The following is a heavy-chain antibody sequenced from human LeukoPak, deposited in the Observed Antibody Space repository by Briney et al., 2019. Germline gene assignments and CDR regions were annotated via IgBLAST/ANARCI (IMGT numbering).Heavy chain of an antibody. CDR1: GFTFSSNY. CDR2: IYSGGST. Sequence: GGSLRLSCAASGFTFSSNYMNWVRQAPGKGLEWVSVIYSGGSTYYADSVKGRFTISRDNSKNTLYLQVNSLRAEDTAVYYCASIFYWGQGTLVTVSS. J-gene: IGHJ4*02. V-gene: IGHV3-66*01. CDR3: ASIFY.